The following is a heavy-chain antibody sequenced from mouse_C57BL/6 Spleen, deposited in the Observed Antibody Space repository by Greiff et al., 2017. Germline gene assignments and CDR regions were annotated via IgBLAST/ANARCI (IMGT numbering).Heavy chain of an antibody. J-gene: IGHJ3*01. V-gene: IGHV3-6*01. CDR2: ISYDGSN. D-gene: IGHD1-1*01. CDR3: ARRGGSNAWFAY. CDR1: GYSITSGYY. Sequence: VQLQQSGPGLVKPSQSLSLTCSVTGYSITSGYYWNWIRQFPGNKLEWMGYISYDGSNNYNPSLKNRISITRDTSKNQFFLKLNSVTTEDTATYYCARRGGSNAWFAYWGQGTLVTVSA.